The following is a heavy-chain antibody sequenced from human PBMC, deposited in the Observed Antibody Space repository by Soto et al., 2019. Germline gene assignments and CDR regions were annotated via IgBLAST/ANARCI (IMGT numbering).Heavy chain of an antibody. V-gene: IGHV3-23*01. J-gene: IGHJ4*02. CDR3: AKVPLKYSGSYFDY. D-gene: IGHD1-26*01. CDR2: ISGSGGNT. CDR1: GFTFSTYP. Sequence: EVQVLDSGGGLVQPGGSLRLSCAASGFTFSTYPMSWVRQAPGKGLGWVSIISGSGGNTDYADSVKGRFTMSRDNSKNTVYLQMNSLRAEDTAVYYCAKVPLKYSGSYFDYWGQGPLVTVSS.